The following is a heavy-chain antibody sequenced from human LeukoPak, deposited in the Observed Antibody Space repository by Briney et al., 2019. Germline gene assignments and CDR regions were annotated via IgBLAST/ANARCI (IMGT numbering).Heavy chain of an antibody. J-gene: IGHJ6*02. CDR2: IYYSGST. Sequence: SETLSLTCTVSGGSISSYYWSWIRQPPGKGLEWIGYIYYSGSTNYNPSLQSRVTISVDTSKNQFSLKLSSVTAADTAVYYCARGTIVGTPHGMDVWGQGTTVTVSS. CDR1: GGSISSYY. CDR3: ARGTIVGTPHGMDV. V-gene: IGHV4-59*01. D-gene: IGHD1-26*01.